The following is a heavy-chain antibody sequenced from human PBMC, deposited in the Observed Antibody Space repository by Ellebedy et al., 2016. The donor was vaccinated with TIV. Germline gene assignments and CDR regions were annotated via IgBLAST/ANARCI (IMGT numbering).Heavy chain of an antibody. CDR2: IYYSGSN. CDR3: ARFGIAVAGTY. CDR1: GGSISSYY. J-gene: IGHJ4*02. D-gene: IGHD6-19*01. Sequence: MPSETLSLTCTVSGGSISSYYWGWIRQPPGKGLEWIGSIYYSGSNYYNPSLKSRVTISVDTSKHQFSLKLSSVTAADTAVYFCARFGIAVAGTYWGQGTLVTISS. V-gene: IGHV4-39*01.